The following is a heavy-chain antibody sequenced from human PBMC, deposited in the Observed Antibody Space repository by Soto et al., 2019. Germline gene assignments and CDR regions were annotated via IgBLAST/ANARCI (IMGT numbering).Heavy chain of an antibody. Sequence: ASVKVSCKASGYTFTSYGIHWVRQAPGQRLEWTGWINAGNGNTKYSEKFQGRVTITRDTSASTAYLELSSLRSDDTAVYYCARYCSGGSCYHLNWFDPWGQGTLVTVSS. CDR1: GYTFTSYG. CDR3: ARYCSGGSCYHLNWFDP. CDR2: INAGNGNT. D-gene: IGHD2-15*01. V-gene: IGHV1-3*01. J-gene: IGHJ5*02.